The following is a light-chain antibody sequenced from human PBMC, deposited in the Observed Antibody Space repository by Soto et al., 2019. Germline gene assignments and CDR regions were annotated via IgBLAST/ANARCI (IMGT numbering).Light chain of an antibody. CDR2: DVS. Sequence: QSALTQPPSASGSPGQSVTISCTGTSSDVGGYNYVSWYQQHPGKAPKLMIYDVSKRPSGVPDRFSGSKSGNTASLTVSGLLAEDEADYYCSSHAGSSVLFGGGTKLTVL. CDR1: SSDVGGYNY. J-gene: IGLJ2*01. CDR3: SSHAGSSVL. V-gene: IGLV2-8*01.